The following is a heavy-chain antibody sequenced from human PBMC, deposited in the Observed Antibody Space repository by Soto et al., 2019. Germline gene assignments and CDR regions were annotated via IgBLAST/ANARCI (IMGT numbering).Heavy chain of an antibody. J-gene: IGHJ3*02. D-gene: IGHD6-19*01. CDR1: GFTFSSYV. CDR2: ISYDGSNK. CDR3: ARAPYSSGPYPLDAFDI. V-gene: IGHV3-30*03. Sequence: PGGSMRLSCAASGFTFSSYVMHWVRQAPGKGLEWVAVISYDGSNKYYADSVKGRFTISRDNSKNSLYLQMSSLRAEDTAVYYCARAPYSSGPYPLDAFDIWGQGTMVTVSS.